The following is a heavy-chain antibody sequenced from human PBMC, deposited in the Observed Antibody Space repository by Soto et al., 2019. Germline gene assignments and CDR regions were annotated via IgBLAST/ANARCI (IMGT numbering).Heavy chain of an antibody. V-gene: IGHV3-64*01. CDR2: ISSNRGST. CDR3: ARAYYYDSSGYYPIFDY. D-gene: IGHD3-22*01. CDR1: GFTFSSYA. J-gene: IGHJ4*02. Sequence: GGSLRLSCAASGFTFSSYAMHWVRQAPGKGLEYVSAISSNRGSTYYAKSVKGRFTITRDNSKNTLYLQMGSLRSEDMSVYYCARAYYYDSSGYYPIFDYWGQGT.